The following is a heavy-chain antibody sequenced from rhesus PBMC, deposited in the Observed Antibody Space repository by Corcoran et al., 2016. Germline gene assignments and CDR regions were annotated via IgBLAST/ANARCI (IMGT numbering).Heavy chain of an antibody. Sequence: QVQLQESGPGLVKPSETLSLTCAVSGGSISSNYWSWIRQPPGKGLEWIGRIYGSGGRNEYNPSLTGRVTISIDTSKNQFSLKLSSVTAADAAVYYCARASWQRVQFFDYWGQGVLVTVSS. D-gene: IGHD5-24*01. J-gene: IGHJ4*01. CDR2: IYGSGGRN. CDR3: ARASWQRVQFFDY. CDR1: GGSISSNY. V-gene: IGHV4-160*01.